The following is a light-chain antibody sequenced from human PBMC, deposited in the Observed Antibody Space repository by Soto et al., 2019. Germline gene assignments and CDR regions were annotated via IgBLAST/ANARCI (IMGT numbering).Light chain of an antibody. Sequence: DIQMTQSPSTLSASVGDRVTVTCRASQDISRSLAWYQQKPGQAPKLLMYQASTLERGVPSRFSGSGSGTEFTLTISSLQPDDFATYYCQQYKRYSPYTLGQGTKLEI. CDR2: QAS. J-gene: IGKJ2*01. CDR1: QDISRS. CDR3: QQYKRYSPYT. V-gene: IGKV1-5*03.